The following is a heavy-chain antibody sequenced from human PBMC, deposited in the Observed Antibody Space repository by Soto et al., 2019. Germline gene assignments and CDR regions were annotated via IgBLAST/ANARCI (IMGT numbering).Heavy chain of an antibody. CDR2: ISGSDGKT. CDR3: ARWSYLDY. J-gene: IGHJ4*02. CDR1: GFTFSSQT. V-gene: IGHV3-23*01. Sequence: EVQLLESGGGLVQPGGSLRLSCAASGFTFSSQTLNWVRQAPGKGLEWVSTISGSDGKTFYADSVKGRFSISRDTSQSTLYLQMNSLRADDTAMYYCARWSYLDYWGQGTRVTVSS. D-gene: IGHD3-3*01.